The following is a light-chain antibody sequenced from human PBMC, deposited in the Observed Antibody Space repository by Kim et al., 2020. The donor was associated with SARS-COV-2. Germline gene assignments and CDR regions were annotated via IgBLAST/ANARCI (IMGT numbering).Light chain of an antibody. CDR2: AAS. V-gene: IGKV1-6*01. CDR1: QGIGNQ. Sequence: AIQMTQSPSSLSASVGDRVTITCRASQGIGNQLDWYQQKPGKAPKLLIYAASSLQSGVPSRFSGSGSGTDFTLTISSLQPVDFATYYCLQDDTYPLTFGGGTKVDIK. CDR3: LQDDTYPLT. J-gene: IGKJ4*01.